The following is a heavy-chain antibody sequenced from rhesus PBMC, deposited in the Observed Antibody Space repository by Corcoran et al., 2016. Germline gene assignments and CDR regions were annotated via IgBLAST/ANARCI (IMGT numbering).Heavy chain of an antibody. CDR3: ARDRLAVTTLSDRFDV. D-gene: IGHD4-23*01. CDR2: IYGSSGFT. V-gene: IGHV4-160*01. J-gene: IGHJ5-1*01. Sequence: QVKLQESGPGLVKPSETLSLTCAVSGGSFSSYWWGWRRQHPGQGREGIGSIYGSSGFTEYNPSLKSRATISRATSKNQFSLKLSSVTAADTAVYYCARDRLAVTTLSDRFDVWGPGVLVTVSS. CDR1: GGSFSSYW.